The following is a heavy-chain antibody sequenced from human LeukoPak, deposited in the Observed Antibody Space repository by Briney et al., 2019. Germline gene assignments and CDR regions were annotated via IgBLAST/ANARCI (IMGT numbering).Heavy chain of an antibody. CDR3: ATETGDYFDY. D-gene: IGHD7-27*01. V-gene: IGHV4-31*03. CDR2: IYYSGST. J-gene: IGHJ4*02. CDR1: GGSISSGGYY. Sequence: PSETLSLNCTVSGGSISSGGYYWSWIRQHPGKGLEWIGYIYYSGSTYYNPSLTSRVTISVDTSKNQFSLKLSSVTAADTAVYYCATETGDYFDYWGQGTLVTVSS.